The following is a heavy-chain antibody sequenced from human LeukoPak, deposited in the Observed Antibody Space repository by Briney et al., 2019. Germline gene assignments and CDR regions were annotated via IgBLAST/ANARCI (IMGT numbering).Heavy chain of an antibody. V-gene: IGHV1-24*01. D-gene: IGHD2-2*03. Sequence: GASVKVSCKVSGYTLTELSMHWVRQAPGKGLEWMGGFDPEDGETIYAQKFQGRVTMTEDTSTDTAYMELSSLRSEDTAVYYCATDWVVDIRFAFDIWGQGTMVTVSS. CDR3: ATDWVVDIRFAFDI. CDR2: FDPEDGET. J-gene: IGHJ3*02. CDR1: GYTLTELS.